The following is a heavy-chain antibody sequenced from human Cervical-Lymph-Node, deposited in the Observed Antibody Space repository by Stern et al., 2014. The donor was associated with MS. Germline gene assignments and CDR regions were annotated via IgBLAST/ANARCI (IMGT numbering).Heavy chain of an antibody. CDR1: GLSFRAAP. J-gene: IGHJ6*02. CDR2: ISVRGKTYAT. CDR3: SPASAI. V-gene: IGHV3-73*01. Sequence: VQLVESGGGLVQPGGSLKLSCEVSGLSFRAAPVHWVRQASGKGLEWVGRISVRGKTYATSYSVSVKGTFILSRTYSLATAYLLMNSLKREDTAVYYCSPASAIWGQGTAVTVSS.